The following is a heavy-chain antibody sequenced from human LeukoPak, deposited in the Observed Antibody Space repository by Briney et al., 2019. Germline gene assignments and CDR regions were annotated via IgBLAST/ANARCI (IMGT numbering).Heavy chain of an antibody. D-gene: IGHD5-18*01. CDR2: IYTGGST. CDR1: GFTVGTNY. Sequence: GRSQRLSCAASGFTVGTNYMSWVRQAPGKGLEWVSVIYTGGSTYYADSVKGRFTISRDNSKNTLYLQMNSLRAEDTAVYYCARALQLWSPFDYWGQGTPVTVSS. J-gene: IGHJ4*02. CDR3: ARALQLWSPFDY. V-gene: IGHV3-66*01.